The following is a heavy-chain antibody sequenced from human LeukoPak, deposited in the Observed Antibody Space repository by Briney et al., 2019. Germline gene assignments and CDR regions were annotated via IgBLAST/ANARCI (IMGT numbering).Heavy chain of an antibody. J-gene: IGHJ4*02. CDR3: ARASYYYDSSGYPAYYFGY. CDR2: INPNSGGT. V-gene: IGHV1-2*02. CDR1: GYTFTDYY. Sequence: ASVKVSCTASGYTFTDYYMHWVRQAPGQGREWMGWINPNSGGTNYAQKFQGRVTMTRDTSISTAYMELSRLRSDDTAVYYCARASYYYDSSGYPAYYFGYWGQGTLVTVSS. D-gene: IGHD3-22*01.